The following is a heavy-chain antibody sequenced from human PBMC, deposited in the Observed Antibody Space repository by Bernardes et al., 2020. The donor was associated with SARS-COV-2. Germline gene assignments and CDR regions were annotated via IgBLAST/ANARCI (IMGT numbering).Heavy chain of an antibody. V-gene: IGHV1-69*13. CDR3: AKDGYYDSSGYYQWGLDV. D-gene: IGHD3-22*01. CDR2: IIPIFGTT. Sequence: SVKVSCKASGGTLNMFVMSWVRQAPGRRLEWMGGIIPIFGTTHYAQKFQGRVTITADESTSTAYLELRSLRSEDTAIYFCAKDGYYDSSGYYQWGLDVWGQGTTVIVSS. J-gene: IGHJ6*02. CDR1: GGTLNMFV.